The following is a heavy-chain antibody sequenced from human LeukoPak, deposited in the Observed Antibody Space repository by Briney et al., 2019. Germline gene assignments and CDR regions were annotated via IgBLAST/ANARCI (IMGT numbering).Heavy chain of an antibody. V-gene: IGHV4-30-4*08. CDR1: GGSISSGNYY. CDR2: IYYTGST. CDR3: ARVPPHDAFDI. J-gene: IGHJ3*02. Sequence: KPSETLSLTCTVSGGSISSGNYYWSWIRQPPGRGLEWIGYIYYTGSTYYNPSLKSRVTISVDTSKNQFPLKLSSVTAAGTAVYYCARVPPHDAFDIWGQGTMVTVSS.